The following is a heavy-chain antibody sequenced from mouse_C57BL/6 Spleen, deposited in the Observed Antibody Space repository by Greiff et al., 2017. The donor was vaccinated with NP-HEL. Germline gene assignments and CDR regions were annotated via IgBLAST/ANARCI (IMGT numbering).Heavy chain of an antibody. D-gene: IGHD1-1*01. CDR1: GYTFTSYW. V-gene: IGHV1-64*01. CDR3: ARGRGSSYWYFDV. J-gene: IGHJ1*03. CDR2: IHPNSGST. Sequence: VQLQQPGAELVKPGASVKLSCKASGYTFTSYWMHWVKQRPGQGLEWIGMIHPNSGSTNYNEKFKSKATLTVDKSSSTAYMQLSSLTSEDSAVYYCARGRGSSYWYFDVWGTGTTVTVSS.